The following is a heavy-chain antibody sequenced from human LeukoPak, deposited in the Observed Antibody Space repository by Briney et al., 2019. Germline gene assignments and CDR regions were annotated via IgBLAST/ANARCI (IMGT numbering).Heavy chain of an antibody. V-gene: IGHV1-2*02. CDR3: TTNAAALDY. CDR2: MNPTNNGA. CDR1: GYTFTDHY. Sequence: ASVKVSCKASGYTFTDHYIHWVRQAPGQGLEWMGWMNPTNNGAIYAQKFQGRVVMTRDTSISTAYMDLTRLTSDDTAVYYCTTNAAALDYWGQGTLVTVSS. J-gene: IGHJ4*02. D-gene: IGHD6-13*01.